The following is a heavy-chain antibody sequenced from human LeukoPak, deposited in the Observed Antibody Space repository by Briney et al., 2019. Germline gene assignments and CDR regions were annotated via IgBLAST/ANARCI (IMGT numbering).Heavy chain of an antibody. Sequence: GGSLRLSCAASGFTFSSYGMHWVRQAPGKGLEWVAVISYDGSNKYYADSVKGRFTISRDNSKNTLYLQMNSLRAEDTAVYYCAKDKAAAGNWGQGTLVTVSS. D-gene: IGHD6-13*01. V-gene: IGHV3-30*18. J-gene: IGHJ4*02. CDR3: AKDKAAAGN. CDR1: GFTFSSYG. CDR2: ISYDGSNK.